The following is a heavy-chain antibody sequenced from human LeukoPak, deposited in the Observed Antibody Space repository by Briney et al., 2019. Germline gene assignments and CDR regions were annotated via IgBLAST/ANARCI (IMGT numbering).Heavy chain of an antibody. J-gene: IGHJ6*02. CDR3: ARDVDWNYERNYYYGMDV. CDR2: INPNSGNT. Sequence: ASVKVSCKASGYTFTGYYMHWVRQAPGQGLEWMGWINPNSGNTNYAQKLQGRVTMTTDTSTSTAYMELRSLRSDDTAVYYCARDVDWNYERNYYYGMDVWGQGTTVTVSS. CDR1: GYTFTGYY. V-gene: IGHV1-18*04. D-gene: IGHD1-7*01.